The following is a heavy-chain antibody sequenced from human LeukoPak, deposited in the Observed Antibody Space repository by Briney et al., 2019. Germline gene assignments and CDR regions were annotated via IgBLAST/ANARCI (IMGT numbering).Heavy chain of an antibody. Sequence: SETLSLTCTVSGGSISSYYWSWIRQTPGKGLEWIGDIYYSGSTNYNSSLKSRVTISVDTSKNQFSLNLTSVTAADAAVYYCARNFDFWGQGTLVTVSS. CDR3: ARNFDF. J-gene: IGHJ4*02. CDR1: GGSISSYY. CDR2: IYYSGST. V-gene: IGHV4-59*01.